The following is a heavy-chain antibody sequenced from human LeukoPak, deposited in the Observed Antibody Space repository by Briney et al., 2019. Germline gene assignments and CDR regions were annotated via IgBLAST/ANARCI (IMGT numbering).Heavy chain of an antibody. V-gene: IGHV3-23*01. CDR2: ISGSGGLT. CDR1: GFPFNSYV. CDR3: AKGYYDYIWGSYRSDAFDI. J-gene: IGHJ3*02. Sequence: GGSLRLSCAASGFPFNSYVMTWVRQAPGKGLEWVSVISGSGGLTYHADSVKGRFTVSRDNSKNMLYLQMNSLRAEDTAVYSCAKGYYDYIWGSYRSDAFDIWGQGTMVTVSS. D-gene: IGHD3-16*02.